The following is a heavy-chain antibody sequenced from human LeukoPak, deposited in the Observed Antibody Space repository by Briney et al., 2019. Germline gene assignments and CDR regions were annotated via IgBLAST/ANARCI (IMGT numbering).Heavy chain of an antibody. D-gene: IGHD3-9*01. J-gene: IGHJ6*02. CDR3: ARDGGSGTSTGYNVYLYYGMDV. V-gene: IGHV3-66*01. CDR2: IYSGDST. Sequence: GGSLRLSCAASGFTVSNNCLSWVRQAPGKGLEWVSFIYSGDSTYYADSVKGRFTISRDSSKNTVHLQMKSLRAEDTAVYYCARDGGSGTSTGYNVYLYYGMDVWGQGTTVTVSS. CDR1: GFTVSNNC.